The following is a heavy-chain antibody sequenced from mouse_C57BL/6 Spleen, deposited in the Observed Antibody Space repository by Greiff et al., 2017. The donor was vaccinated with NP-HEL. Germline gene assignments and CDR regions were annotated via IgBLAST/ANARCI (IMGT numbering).Heavy chain of an antibody. D-gene: IGHD2-1*01. V-gene: IGHV5-9-1*02. CDR3: TRGSIYYGNYDAMDY. CDR1: GFTFSSYA. J-gene: IGHJ4*01. Sequence: EVKVEESGEGLVKPGGSLKLSCAASGFTFSSYAMSWVRQTPETRLAWVAYISSGGDYIYYADTVKGRFTISRDNARNTLYLQMSSLKSEDTAMYYCTRGSIYYGNYDAMDYWGQGTSATVSS. CDR2: ISSGGDYI.